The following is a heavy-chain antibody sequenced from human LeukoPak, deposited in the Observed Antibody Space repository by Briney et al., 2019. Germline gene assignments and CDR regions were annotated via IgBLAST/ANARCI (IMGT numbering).Heavy chain of an antibody. J-gene: IGHJ4*02. V-gene: IGHV3-15*07. CDR2: LKSRGDGGTA. CDR3: TTERSPSNNWYYFDY. CDR1: GLAFTNAW. D-gene: IGHD6-13*01. Sequence: GGSLRLSCAASGLAFTNAWMNWVRQVPGKGLEWVGRLKSRGDGGTADYAAPVEGRFTISRDDSKDTPYLQINSLKTEDTAVYYCTTERSPSNNWYYFDYWGQGTLVTVSS.